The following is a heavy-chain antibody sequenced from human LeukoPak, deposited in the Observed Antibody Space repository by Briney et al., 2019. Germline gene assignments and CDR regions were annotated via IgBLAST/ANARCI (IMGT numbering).Heavy chain of an antibody. J-gene: IGHJ1*01. CDR2: INHSGST. CDR3: ARGPRGYFQH. V-gene: IGHV4-34*01. Sequence: SETLSLTCAVYGGSFSGYYWSWIRQPPGKGLEWIEEINHSGSTNYNPSLKSRVTISVDTSKNQFSLKLSSVTAADTAVYYCARGPRGYFQHWGQGTLVTVSS. D-gene: IGHD3-16*01. CDR1: GGSFSGYY.